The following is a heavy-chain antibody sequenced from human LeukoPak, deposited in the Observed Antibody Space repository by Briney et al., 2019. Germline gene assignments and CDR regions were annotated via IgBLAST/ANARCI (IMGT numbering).Heavy chain of an antibody. V-gene: IGHV3-23*01. J-gene: IGHJ4*02. CDR2: ISTSDGTT. CDR1: AFTFSSYA. Sequence: GGSQRLSCAASAFTFSSYAMSWVRQAPGKGLEWVSSISTSDGTTYYADSVKGRFTISRDNSKNTLYLQMNSLRAEDAAIYYCAKGRTGFSYGYGIDYWGQGTLVTVSS. CDR3: AKGRTGFSYGYGIDY. D-gene: IGHD5-18*01.